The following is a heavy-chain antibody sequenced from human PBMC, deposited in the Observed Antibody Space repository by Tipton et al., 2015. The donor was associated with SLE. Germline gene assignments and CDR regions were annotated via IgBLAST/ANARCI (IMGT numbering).Heavy chain of an antibody. CDR3: ARDHPTYGSGLFDC. Sequence: SLRLSCAASGFTFSSYEMNWVRQAPGKGLEWVSYISNSGRTMYYADSVKGRFTISRDNAKNSLFLQMNGLKAEDTAFYYCARDHPTYGSGLFDCWGQGTLVTVSS. CDR1: GFTFSSYE. J-gene: IGHJ4*02. V-gene: IGHV3-48*03. CDR2: ISNSGRTM. D-gene: IGHD3-10*01.